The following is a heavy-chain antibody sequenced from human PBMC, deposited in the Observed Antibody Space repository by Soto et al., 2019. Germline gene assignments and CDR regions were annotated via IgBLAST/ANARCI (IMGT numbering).Heavy chain of an antibody. V-gene: IGHV3-74*03. D-gene: IGHD1-26*01. J-gene: IGHJ6*03. Sequence: EVHLVESGGALVQPGGSLRLSCAASGFTFSSYWMHWVRQAPGKGLVWVSRINTDGTSPKYGDSVKGRFTISRDNAKNTLYLQMNSLRDEDTAVYYCARRWEYFYMDVWGKGTTVTVSS. CDR3: ARRWEYFYMDV. CDR2: INTDGTSP. CDR1: GFTFSSYW.